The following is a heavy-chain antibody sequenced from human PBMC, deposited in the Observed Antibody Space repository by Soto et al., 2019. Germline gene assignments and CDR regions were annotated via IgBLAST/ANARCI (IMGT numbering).Heavy chain of an antibody. CDR2: ISSNGGST. CDR1: GFTFSSYA. CDR3: AREAQDGYKSRPFDY. V-gene: IGHV3-64*01. J-gene: IGHJ4*02. D-gene: IGHD5-12*01. Sequence: PGGSLRLSCAASGFTFSSYAMHWVRQAPGKGLEYVSAISSNGGSTYYANSVKGRFTISRDNSKNTLYLQMGSLRAEDMAVYYCAREAQDGYKSRPFDYWGQGTLVTVSS.